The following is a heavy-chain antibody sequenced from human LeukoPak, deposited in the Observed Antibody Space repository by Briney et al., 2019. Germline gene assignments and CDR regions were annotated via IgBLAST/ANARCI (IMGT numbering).Heavy chain of an antibody. CDR2: ISAQHGQT. J-gene: IGHJ4*02. CDR1: GYSENFYG. D-gene: IGHD2-8*01. Sequence: ASVKVSCKTSGYSENFYGITWVRQVAGQGLEWMGWISAQHGQTEYAPNSQDRVTMTTDAYTNTAYMELRSLRSDDTAVYYCAGSLGYCTSNVCYLKYWGQGTLVTVSS. CDR3: AGSLGYCTSNVCYLKY. V-gene: IGHV1-18*01.